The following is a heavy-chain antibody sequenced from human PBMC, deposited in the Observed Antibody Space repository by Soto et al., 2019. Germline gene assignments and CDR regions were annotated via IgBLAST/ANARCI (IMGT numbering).Heavy chain of an antibody. J-gene: IGHJ4*02. CDR3: ARDLGYDSSGYFFY. Sequence: HPGGSLRLSCAASGFTFSSYAMHWVRQAPGKGLEWVAVISYDGSNKYYADSVKGRFTISRDNSKNTLYLQMNSLRAEDTAVYYCARDLGYDSSGYFFYWGQGTLVTVSS. CDR1: GFTFSSYA. D-gene: IGHD3-22*01. CDR2: ISYDGSNK. V-gene: IGHV3-30-3*01.